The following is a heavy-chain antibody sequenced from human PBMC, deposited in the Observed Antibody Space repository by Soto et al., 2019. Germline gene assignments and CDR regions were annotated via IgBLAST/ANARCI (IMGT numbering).Heavy chain of an antibody. Sequence: QVQLQESGPGLVKPSRTLSLTCTVSGGSISSGGYYWSWIRQHPGKGLEWIGYIYYSGSTYYNPSLKSRVTISVDTSKNQFSLKLSSVTAADTAVYYCASRRGVTGSLKYWGQGTLVTVSS. CDR2: IYYSGST. CDR3: ASRRGVTGSLKY. D-gene: IGHD3-10*01. CDR1: GGSISSGGYY. J-gene: IGHJ4*02. V-gene: IGHV4-31*03.